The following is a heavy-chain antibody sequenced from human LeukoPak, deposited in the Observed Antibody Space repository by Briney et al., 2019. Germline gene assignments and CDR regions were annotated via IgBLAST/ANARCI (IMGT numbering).Heavy chain of an antibody. Sequence: GESLKISCKGSGYSFTSYWIGWVRQMPGKGLQWMGITYPGDSEARYSPSSQGQVTISADKSISTAYLQWSSLKASGTAMYYCARGRRYSVYDIDYWGQGTLVTVSS. D-gene: IGHD5/OR15-5a*01. CDR3: ARGRRYSVYDIDY. CDR2: TYPGDSEA. V-gene: IGHV5-51*01. CDR1: GYSFTSYW. J-gene: IGHJ4*02.